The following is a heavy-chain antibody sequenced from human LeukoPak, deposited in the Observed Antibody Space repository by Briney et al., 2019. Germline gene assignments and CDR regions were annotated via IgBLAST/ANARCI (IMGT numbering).Heavy chain of an antibody. CDR3: SRDERGSYGSSGHGGFDY. V-gene: IGHV3-49*03. Sequence: GGSLRLSCSGSGFTLGDYVMNWFRQAPGKGLGWVDFIRSKPYGGTNEYAASVKGQFIISRDDSKSLAYLQMNSLKTGDPALYYWSRDERGSYGSSGHGGFDYWGQGTLVTVSS. D-gene: IGHD3-10*01. CDR2: IRSKPYGGTN. CDR1: GFTLGDYV. J-gene: IGHJ4*01.